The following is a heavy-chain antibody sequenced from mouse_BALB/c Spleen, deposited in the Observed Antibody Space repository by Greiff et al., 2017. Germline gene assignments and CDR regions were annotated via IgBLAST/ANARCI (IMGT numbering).Heavy chain of an antibody. V-gene: IGHV7-3*02. J-gene: IGHJ4*01. Sequence: EVMLQVSGGGVVHPGGSLRLSCATSEFTFTDYYMSWVRQPPGKALEWMGFIRNKANGYTTEYSASVKGRFTISRDNSQSILYLQMNTLRAEDSATYYCARDPALYDMDYGGQGTA. CDR3: ARDPALYDMDY. CDR1: EFTFTDYY. CDR2: IRNKANGYTT.